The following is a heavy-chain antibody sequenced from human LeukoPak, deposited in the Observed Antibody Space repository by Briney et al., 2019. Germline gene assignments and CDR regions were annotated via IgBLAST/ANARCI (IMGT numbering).Heavy chain of an antibody. CDR2: IWYDGSNK. J-gene: IGHJ5*02. CDR1: GFTFTTYA. CDR3: ARDYSGWFDP. V-gene: IGHV3-33*08. D-gene: IGHD4-11*01. Sequence: GGSLRLSCAASGFTFTTYAMNWVRQAPGKGLEWVAVIWYDGSNKYHADSVKGRFTISRDNSKNTLYLQMNSLRAEDTAVYYCARDYSGWFDPWGQGALVTVSS.